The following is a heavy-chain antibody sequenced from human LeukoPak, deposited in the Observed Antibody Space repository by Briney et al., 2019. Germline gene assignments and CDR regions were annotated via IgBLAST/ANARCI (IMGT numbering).Heavy chain of an antibody. Sequence: PGGSLRLSCAASGFTFSSNAMSWVRQAPGKGLEWVSAISGSGGSTYSADSVNGRFTISRDNYKTPLYLQMNSLRAEQTAVYYSTSRTGYSSSWYVVWGPGTLVTAS. J-gene: IGHJ4*01. V-gene: IGHV3-23*01. CDR3: TSRTGYSSSWYVV. CDR1: GFTFSSNA. CDR2: ISGSGGST. D-gene: IGHD6-13*01.